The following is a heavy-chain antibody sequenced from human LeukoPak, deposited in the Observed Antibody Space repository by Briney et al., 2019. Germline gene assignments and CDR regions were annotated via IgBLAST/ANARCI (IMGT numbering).Heavy chain of an antibody. CDR2: IYYSGST. CDR1: GGSISSYY. Sequence: SETLSLTCTVSGGSISSYYWSWIRQPPGKGLEWIGYIYYSGSTDYNPSLKSRVTISVDTSKNQFSLKLSSVTAADTAVYYCARDSGPLSWYGMDVWGQGTTVTVSS. V-gene: IGHV4-59*01. J-gene: IGHJ6*02. CDR3: ARDSGPLSWYGMDV. D-gene: IGHD2-2*01.